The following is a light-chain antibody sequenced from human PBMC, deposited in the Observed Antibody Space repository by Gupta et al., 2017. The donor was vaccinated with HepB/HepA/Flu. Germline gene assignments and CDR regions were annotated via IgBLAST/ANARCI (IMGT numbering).Light chain of an antibody. Sequence: QSALTQPASVSGSPGQSITISCTGTSSDVGGYNSVPWYQQHPGKAPKLIIYDVNNWPSGVSNRFSGSKSGNTASLTISGLQAEDEADYYCSSYTTSSTWVFGGGTKLTVL. CDR3: SSYTTSSTWV. V-gene: IGLV2-14*03. J-gene: IGLJ3*02. CDR2: DVN. CDR1: SSDVGGYNS.